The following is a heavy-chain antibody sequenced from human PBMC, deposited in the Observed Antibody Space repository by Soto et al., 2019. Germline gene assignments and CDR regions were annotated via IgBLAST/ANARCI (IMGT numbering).Heavy chain of an antibody. J-gene: IGHJ6*02. CDR2: ISAYNGNT. V-gene: IGHV1-18*01. CDR3: ARGALYGSGSYYQNYYYYYGMDV. Sequence: ASVKVSCKASGYTFTSYGISWVRQAPGQVLEWMGWISAYNGNTNYAQKLQGRVTMTTDTSTSTAYMELRSLRSDDTAVYYCARGALYGSGSYYQNYYYYYGMDVWGQGTTVTVS. CDR1: GYTFTSYG. D-gene: IGHD3-10*01.